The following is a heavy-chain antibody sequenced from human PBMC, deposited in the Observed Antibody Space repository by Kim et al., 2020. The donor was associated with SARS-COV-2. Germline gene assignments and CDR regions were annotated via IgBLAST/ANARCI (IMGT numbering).Heavy chain of an antibody. CDR3: ATQGVRGVMGY. D-gene: IGHD3-10*01. CDR2: SNAGNGNT. Sequence: ASVKVPCKASGYTFTSYAMHWVRQAPGQRLEWMGWSNAGNGNTKYSQKFQGRVTITRDTSARTAYMELSSLRSEDTAVYYCATQGVRGVMGYWGQGTLVTGSS. CDR1: GYTFTSYA. V-gene: IGHV1-3*01. J-gene: IGHJ4*02.